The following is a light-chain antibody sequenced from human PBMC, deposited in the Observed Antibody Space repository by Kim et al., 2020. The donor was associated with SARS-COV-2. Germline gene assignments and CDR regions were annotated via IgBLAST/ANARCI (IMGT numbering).Light chain of an antibody. V-gene: IGLV3-21*04. CDR1: NIGSES. J-gene: IGLJ2*01. Sequence: APGQTATITCGGNNIGSESVHWYQQKPGQAPILVIYYDTDRPSGIPAQFSGSNSGDTATLTISRVEAGDEAVYYCQVSDKSGDHVVFGGGTKLTVL. CDR3: QVSDKSGDHVV. CDR2: YDT.